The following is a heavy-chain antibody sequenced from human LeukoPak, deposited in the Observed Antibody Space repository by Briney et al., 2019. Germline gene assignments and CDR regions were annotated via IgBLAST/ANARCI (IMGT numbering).Heavy chain of an antibody. J-gene: IGHJ4*02. D-gene: IGHD5-24*01. CDR2: ISGSGGST. CDR3: AKDSSGGWLRSYYFDS. Sequence: GGSLRLSCAASGFTFSSYAMSWVRQAPGKGLEWVSAISGSGGSTYYADSVKGRFTISRDNSKNTLYLQMNSLRAEDTAVYYCAKDSSGGWLRSYYFDSWGQGTLVTVSS. CDR1: GFTFSSYA. V-gene: IGHV3-23*01.